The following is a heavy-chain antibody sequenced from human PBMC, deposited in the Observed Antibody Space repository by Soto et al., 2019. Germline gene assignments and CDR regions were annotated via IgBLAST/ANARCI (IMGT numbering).Heavy chain of an antibody. CDR3: AVHLGQNYYTLDV. J-gene: IGHJ6*02. V-gene: IGHV3-23*01. D-gene: IGHD1-26*01. Sequence: EVQLLESGGGLIQRGGSLRLSCTGSEFTFSNFVMSWVRQVPGKGLEWLACITASGGSTYYADSVKGRFSVSRDNSKSTLYLQLNSLEAEDTAVYHCAVHLGQNYYTLDVWGQGTTVHVS. CDR2: ITASGGST. CDR1: EFTFSNFV.